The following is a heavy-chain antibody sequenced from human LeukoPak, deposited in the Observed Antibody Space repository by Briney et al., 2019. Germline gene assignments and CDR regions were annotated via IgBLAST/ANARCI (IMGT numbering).Heavy chain of an antibody. CDR2: ISSSGTK. J-gene: IGHJ5*02. CDR3: ARGPSSSSWSRFDP. D-gene: IGHD6-13*01. Sequence: GGSLRLSCSASGFTVNSYNMNWVRQAPGKGLEWVSCISSSGTKYYADSVKGRFTTSRDNGKSSLFLEMNSLRDEDTAVYYCARGPSSSSWSRFDPWGQGALVTVSS. V-gene: IGHV3-48*02. CDR1: GFTVNSYN.